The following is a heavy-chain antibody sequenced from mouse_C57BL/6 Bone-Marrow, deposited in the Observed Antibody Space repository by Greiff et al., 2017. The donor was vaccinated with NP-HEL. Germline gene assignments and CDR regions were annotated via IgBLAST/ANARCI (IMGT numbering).Heavy chain of an antibody. D-gene: IGHD2-3*01. J-gene: IGHJ4*01. Sequence: DVMLVESGGGLVKPGGSLKLSCAASGFTFSSYAMSWVRQTPEKRLEWVATISDGGSYTYYPDNVKGRFTISRDNAKNNLYLQMSHLKSEDSAMYYCARDYDGFYWGQGTSVTVSS. V-gene: IGHV5-4*01. CDR1: GFTFSSYA. CDR2: ISDGGSYT. CDR3: ARDYDGFY.